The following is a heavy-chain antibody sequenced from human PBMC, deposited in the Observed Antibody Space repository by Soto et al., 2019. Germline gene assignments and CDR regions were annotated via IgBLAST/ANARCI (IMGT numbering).Heavy chain of an antibody. D-gene: IGHD2-8*01. J-gene: IGHJ6*02. V-gene: IGHV5-10-1*01. CDR1: GYSFTSYW. CDR3: ARHGVYSLDLTGGMDV. Sequence: GESLKISCKGSGYSFTSYWISWVRQMPGKGLEWMGRIDPSDSYTNYSPSFQGHVTISADKSISTAYLQWSSLKASDTAMYYCARHGVYSLDLTGGMDVWGQGTTVTVPS. CDR2: IDPSDSYT.